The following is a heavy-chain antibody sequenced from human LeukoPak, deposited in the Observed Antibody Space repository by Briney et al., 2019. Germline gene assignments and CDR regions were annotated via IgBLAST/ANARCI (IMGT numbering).Heavy chain of an antibody. CDR3: ARLRGSYSSIRAEYSHQ. J-gene: IGHJ1*01. CDR1: GGSISRCY. V-gene: IGHV4-59*08. CDR2: IYYSGST. Sequence: SETLSLTCPVSGGSISRCYWMWIRQPPGKGLEWIGYIYYSGSTNYNPSLKSRVTISVDTSKNQFSLKLSSVTAAATAVYSGARLRGSYSSIRAEYSHQWARGTLVTVSS. D-gene: IGHD1-26*01.